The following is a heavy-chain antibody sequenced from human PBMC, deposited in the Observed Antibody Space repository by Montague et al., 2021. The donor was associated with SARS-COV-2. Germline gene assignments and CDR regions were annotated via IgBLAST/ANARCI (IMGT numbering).Heavy chain of an antibody. CDR2: INGDGLTT. Sequence: SLRLSCAASGFTFDDYAMHWVRQAPGKGLEWVSLINGDGLTTLVTDSVEGRFIISRDNSKNSLYLQMKSLRTEDTALYFCVKDMSEFDDLNAFDVWCQGTQVTVSS. J-gene: IGHJ3*01. CDR1: GFTFDDYA. CDR3: VKDMSEFDDLNAFDV. D-gene: IGHD3-10*01. V-gene: IGHV3-43*02.